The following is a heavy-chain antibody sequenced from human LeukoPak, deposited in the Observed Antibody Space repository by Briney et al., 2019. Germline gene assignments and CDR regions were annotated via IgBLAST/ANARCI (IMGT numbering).Heavy chain of an antibody. J-gene: IGHJ4*02. CDR3: ARGSTYYDSSGQVPFDY. V-gene: IGHV3-48*01. Sequence: GGSLRLSCAASGFTFNTYTMNWVRQAPGKGLEWVSYISSSSSTIYYADSVKGRFTISRDNAKNSLYLQMNSLRAEDTAVYYCARGSTYYDSSGQVPFDYWGQGTLVTVSS. D-gene: IGHD3-22*01. CDR2: ISSSSSTI. CDR1: GFTFNTYT.